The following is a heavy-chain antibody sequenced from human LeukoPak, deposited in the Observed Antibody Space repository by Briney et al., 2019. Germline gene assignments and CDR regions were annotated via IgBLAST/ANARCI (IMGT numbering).Heavy chain of an antibody. Sequence: GGSLRLSCGASGFTFSRYTMNWVRQAPGKGLEWVASISSSSVYKYYADSVKGRFTISRDNSRNSAYLQMNSLSPEDTALYYCARAHVIFGSATQDAFDIWGQGTMVTVSS. D-gene: IGHD3-10*01. V-gene: IGHV3-21*01. J-gene: IGHJ3*02. CDR3: ARAHVIFGSATQDAFDI. CDR1: GFTFSRYT. CDR2: ISSSSVYK.